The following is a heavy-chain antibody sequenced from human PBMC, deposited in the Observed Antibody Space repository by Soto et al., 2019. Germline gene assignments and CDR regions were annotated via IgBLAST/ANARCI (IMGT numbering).Heavy chain of an antibody. Sequence: PGGSLRLSCAASGFTFSDHDMHWVRQAPGKGLEWVAGISYDGSIEFYVDSVKGRFTISRDNSKNTLFLQVNSLRADDTAVYYCARMGIPGYHERSGYVYWGQGTLVTVSS. J-gene: IGHJ4*02. CDR3: ARMGIPGYHERSGYVY. V-gene: IGHV3-30*03. CDR1: GFTFSDHD. D-gene: IGHD3-22*01. CDR2: ISYDGSIE.